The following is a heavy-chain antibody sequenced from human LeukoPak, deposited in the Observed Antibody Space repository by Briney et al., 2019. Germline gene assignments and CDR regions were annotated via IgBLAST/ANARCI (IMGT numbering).Heavy chain of an antibody. J-gene: IGHJ3*02. CDR3: ARAVRYYDILTGYYDAFDI. D-gene: IGHD3-9*01. CDR2: IDHGGST. CDR1: GGSFSSYY. V-gene: IGHV4-59*01. Sequence: SETLSLTCTVSGGSFSSYYWTWIRQPPGKGLEWIGYIDHGGSTNYNPSLRSRVSISSDTSKIQFSLELTSVTAADTAVYYCARAVRYYDILTGYYDAFDIWGQGTMVTVSS.